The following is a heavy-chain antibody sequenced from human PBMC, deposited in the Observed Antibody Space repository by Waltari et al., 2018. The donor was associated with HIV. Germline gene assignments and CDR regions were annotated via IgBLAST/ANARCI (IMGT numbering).Heavy chain of an antibody. V-gene: IGHV3-66*02. J-gene: IGHJ5*02. CDR2: ISASGDT. CDR3: TKGVRFYGP. CDR1: GFSVTTTF. D-gene: IGHD3-3*01. Sequence: ATGGVLVQTGGSLSLSCSGSGFSVTTTFVTGVGDLPGRGLEWVGTISASGDTYSSASVRGRLFIARDVLGNRVYLQLNSVNFDDTASYFCTKGVRFYGPWSHGIPVTVSS.